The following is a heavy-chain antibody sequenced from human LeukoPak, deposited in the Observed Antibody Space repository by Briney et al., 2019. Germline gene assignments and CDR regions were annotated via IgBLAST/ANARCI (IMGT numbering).Heavy chain of an antibody. Sequence: PSQTLSLTRTVSGASISSSYWSWIRQPPGKGLEWIGYIFHSGTTNYNPSLKSRVTISVDTSNNQFSLKVKSVTAADTAVYYCAREVGGRFAYWGQGTPVTVSS. D-gene: IGHD6-19*01. CDR3: AREVGGRFAY. J-gene: IGHJ4*02. V-gene: IGHV4-59*01. CDR2: IFHSGTT. CDR1: GASISSSY.